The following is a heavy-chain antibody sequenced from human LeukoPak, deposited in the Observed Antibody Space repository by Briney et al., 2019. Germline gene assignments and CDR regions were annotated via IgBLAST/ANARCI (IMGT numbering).Heavy chain of an antibody. CDR2: IRSKAYGGTT. J-gene: IGHJ4*02. D-gene: IGHD3-22*01. CDR1: GLTFGDYA. V-gene: IGHV3-49*04. CDR3: TSVDYYDSSGEYYFDY. Sequence: PGGSLRLSCTASGLTFGDYAMSWVRQAPGKGLEWVGFIRSKAYGGTTEYAASVKGRFTISRDDSKSIAYLQMNSLKTDDTAVYYCTSVDYYDSSGEYYFDYWGQGTLVTVSS.